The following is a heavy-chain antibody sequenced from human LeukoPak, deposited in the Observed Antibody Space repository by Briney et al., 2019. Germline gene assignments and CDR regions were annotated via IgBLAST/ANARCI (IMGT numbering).Heavy chain of an antibody. D-gene: IGHD2-2*01. CDR3: ARWGSTSCYDY. J-gene: IGHJ4*02. Sequence: PGGSLRLSCAASGFTFSTYAMHWVRQAPGKGLEYVSAISTNGGGTYYANSVKGRFTISRDNSKNTLYLQMGSLRAEDMAVYYCARWGSTSCYDYWGQGTLDTVSS. CDR1: GFTFSTYA. CDR2: ISTNGGGT. V-gene: IGHV3-64*01.